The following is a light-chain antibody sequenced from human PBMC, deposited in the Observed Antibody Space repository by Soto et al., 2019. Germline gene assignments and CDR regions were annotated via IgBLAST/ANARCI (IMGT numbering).Light chain of an antibody. V-gene: IGKV1-33*01. CDR3: QQYDKLPYT. CDR2: DAS. CDR1: QDISNY. Sequence: DIQMTQSPSSLSASVGDRVTITCQASQDISNYLNWYQQKPGKAPRLLIYDASNLKIGVPSRFSGTGSGTDFTFTISGLQPEDIATYYCQQYDKLPYTFGQGTKLEIK. J-gene: IGKJ2*01.